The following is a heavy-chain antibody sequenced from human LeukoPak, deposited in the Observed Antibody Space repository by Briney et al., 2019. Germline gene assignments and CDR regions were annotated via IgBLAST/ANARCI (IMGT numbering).Heavy chain of an antibody. CDR2: ISGGAGTM. J-gene: IGHJ4*02. V-gene: IGHV3-48*03. CDR3: ARRPVYGDYRVWLY. Sequence: GGAPRLSCAASGFTFNNYEMNWVRQAPGKRLEWSSYISGGAGTMYYADSVKGPVAISRDNAKNSLYLQLNSLRAEDTAVYYCARRPVYGDYRVWLYWGQGTLVTVSS. D-gene: IGHD4-17*01. CDR1: GFTFNNYE.